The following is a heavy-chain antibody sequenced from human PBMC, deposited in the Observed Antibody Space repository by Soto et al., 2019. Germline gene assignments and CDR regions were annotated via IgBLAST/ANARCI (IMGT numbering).Heavy chain of an antibody. Sequence: EVQLVESGGGLVQPGGSLRLSCAASGFTLSDHYMDWVRQAPGKGLEWLGRTRNKANNYITEYTTSVKGRLTISRDDSKNSVYLQLNSLKSEDTAVYYCGRWTSGSPDCWGQGTLVTVSS. V-gene: IGHV3-72*01. CDR1: GFTLSDHY. D-gene: IGHD1-26*01. CDR2: TRNKANNYIT. CDR3: GRWTSGSPDC. J-gene: IGHJ4*02.